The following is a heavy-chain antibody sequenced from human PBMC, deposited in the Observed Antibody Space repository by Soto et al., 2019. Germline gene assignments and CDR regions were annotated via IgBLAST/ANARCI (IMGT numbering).Heavy chain of an antibody. Sequence: SETLSLTCAVYGGSFSGYYWSWIRQPPGKGLEWIGEINHSGSTNYNPSLKSRVTISVGTSKNQFSLKLSSVTAADTAVYYCARGASKRYYGSGSYYNRGPYYYGMDVWGQGTTVTVS. CDR1: GGSFSGYY. D-gene: IGHD3-10*01. V-gene: IGHV4-34*01. CDR3: ARGASKRYYGSGSYYNRGPYYYGMDV. CDR2: INHSGST. J-gene: IGHJ6*02.